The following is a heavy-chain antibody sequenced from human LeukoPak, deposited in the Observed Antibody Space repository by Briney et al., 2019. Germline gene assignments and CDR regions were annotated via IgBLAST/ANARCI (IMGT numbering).Heavy chain of an antibody. CDR3: AKESGKFDY. V-gene: IGHV3-43*02. J-gene: IGHJ4*02. CDR2: ISGDGVST. Sequence: GGSLRLSCVPSGLPIADFAMHWVRQAPGKGLEWVSLISGDGVSTFYADSVKGRLSISRHNSKNSLYLEMNSLRTEDAAMYYCAKESGKFDYWGQGTLVAVSS. CDR1: GLPIADFA.